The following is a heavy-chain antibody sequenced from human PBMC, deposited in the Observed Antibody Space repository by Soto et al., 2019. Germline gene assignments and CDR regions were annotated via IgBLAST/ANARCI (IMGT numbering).Heavy chain of an antibody. CDR1: GYTFTSYD. CDR2: MNPNSGNT. Sequence: ASVKVSCKASGYTFTSYDINWVRQATGQGLEWMGWMNPNSGNTGYSQNFQGRVTITRDTAASTVYLDLSSLRSDDTAVYYCARERGSTATFDYWGQGTLVTVSS. CDR3: ARERGSTATFDY. J-gene: IGHJ4*02. V-gene: IGHV1-8*01. D-gene: IGHD4-17*01.